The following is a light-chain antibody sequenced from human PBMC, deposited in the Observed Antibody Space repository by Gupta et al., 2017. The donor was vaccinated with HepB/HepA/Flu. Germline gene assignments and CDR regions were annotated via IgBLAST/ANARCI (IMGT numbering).Light chain of an antibody. J-gene: IGKJ1*01. CDR3: QQYNSYSPT. V-gene: IGKV1-5*03. Sequence: DIQMTQSPSTLSASIGDRVTITCRASQSISVWLAWYQQKPGKAPKLLIYKAFSLESGVPSRFSGSGSGTEFTLTISSLQPDDFATYYCQQYNSYSPTFGQGTKVEVK. CDR1: QSISVW. CDR2: KAF.